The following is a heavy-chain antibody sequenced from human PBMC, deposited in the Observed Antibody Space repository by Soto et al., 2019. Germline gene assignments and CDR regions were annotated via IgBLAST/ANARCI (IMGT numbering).Heavy chain of an antibody. CDR3: ARERQVGPSSGRFDP. CDR2: ITYNGRT. CDR1: GDSINSDSVY. V-gene: IGHV4-31*03. J-gene: IGHJ5*02. Sequence: QVHLQESGPGLVKPSQTLSLTCSVNGDSINSDSVYWSWIRQSPGKGLEYIGYITYNGRTFYNPSPKSRVHMSVDTPKNQFSLEARSVTAADTAVYYCARERQVGPSSGRFDPWGQGTLVTVST.